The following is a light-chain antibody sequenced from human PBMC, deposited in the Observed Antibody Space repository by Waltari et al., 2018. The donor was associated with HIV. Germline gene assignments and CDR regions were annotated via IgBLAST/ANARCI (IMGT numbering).Light chain of an antibody. V-gene: IGLV2-14*03. Sequence: QSALTQPASVSGSPGHSITISCTGTSSDFGVYNFVSWYQHHPGQAPKLIIFDVTNRPSGVSYRFSGSKSGNTASLTISGLQAEDEADYYCSSYLSSSSRVFGTGTKVTVL. CDR3: SSYLSSSSRV. CDR1: SSDFGVYNF. J-gene: IGLJ1*01. CDR2: DVT.